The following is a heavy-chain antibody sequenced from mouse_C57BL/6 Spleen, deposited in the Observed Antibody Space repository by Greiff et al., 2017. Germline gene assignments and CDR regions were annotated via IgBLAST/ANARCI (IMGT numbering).Heavy chain of an antibody. CDR1: GFNITDYY. Sequence: EVHLVESGAELVRPGASVKLSCTASGFNITDYYMHWVKQRPEQGLEWIGRIDPEDGDTAYAPKFQGKDTMTADTSSNTAYLQLSRLTSEDTAVYYCTVAYYSNYASDYWGQGTTLTVSS. CDR3: TVAYYSNYASDY. J-gene: IGHJ2*01. CDR2: IDPEDGDT. V-gene: IGHV14-1*01. D-gene: IGHD2-5*01.